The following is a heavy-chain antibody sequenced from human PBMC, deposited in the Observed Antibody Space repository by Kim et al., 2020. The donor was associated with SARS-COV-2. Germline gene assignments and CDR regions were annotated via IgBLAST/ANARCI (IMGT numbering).Heavy chain of an antibody. J-gene: IGHJ6*02. Sequence: GGSLRLSYAASGFTFSSYAMSWVRQAPGKGLEWVSAISGSGGSTYYADSVKGRFTISRDNSKNTLYLQMNSLRAEDTAVYYCAKDLKERRITMVRGVYYGMDVWGQGTTVTVSS. CDR1: GFTFSSYA. CDR2: ISGSGGST. V-gene: IGHV3-23*01. D-gene: IGHD3-10*01. CDR3: AKDLKERRITMVRGVYYGMDV.